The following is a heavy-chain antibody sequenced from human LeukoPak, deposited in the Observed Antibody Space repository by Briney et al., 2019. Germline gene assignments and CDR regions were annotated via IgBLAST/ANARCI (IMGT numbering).Heavy chain of an antibody. V-gene: IGHV4-34*01. D-gene: IGHD3-22*01. J-gene: IGHJ4*02. Sequence: SETLSLTCDVDGGSLSGFHWSWIRQSARKRLEWIGEINDRRDANYNPSLETRVDISVDMSKNQFSLKMNSVTAADTAVYYCARSEVNSSGYWVILYWGQGTPVTVSS. CDR2: INDRRDA. CDR3: ARSEVNSSGYWVILY. CDR1: GGSLSGFH.